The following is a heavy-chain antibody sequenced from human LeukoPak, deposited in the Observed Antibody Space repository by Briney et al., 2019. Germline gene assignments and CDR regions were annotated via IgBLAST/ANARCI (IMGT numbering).Heavy chain of an antibody. CDR3: AKDWSAAH. CDR1: GFTFTNYA. Sequence: GGSLRLSCAVSGFTFTNYAMTWVRQATGKGLEWVSAISVGGAKTHYADSVRGRFTISRDDSKKTLYLQMSSLRAEDTAVYYCAKDWSAAHWGQGTLVTVSS. D-gene: IGHD2-15*01. CDR2: ISVGGAKT. V-gene: IGHV3-23*01. J-gene: IGHJ4*02.